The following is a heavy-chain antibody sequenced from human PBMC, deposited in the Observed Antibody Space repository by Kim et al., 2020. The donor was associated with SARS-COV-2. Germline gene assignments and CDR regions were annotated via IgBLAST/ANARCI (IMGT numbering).Heavy chain of an antibody. Sequence: SETLSLTCAVYGGSFSGYYWSWIRQPPGKGLEWIGEINHSGSTNYNPSLKSRVTISVDTSKNQFSLKLSSVTAADTAVYYCASAIGYSSTLRHAGLFDYWGQGTLVTVSS. J-gene: IGHJ4*02. CDR1: GGSFSGYY. CDR3: ASAIGYSSTLRHAGLFDY. V-gene: IGHV4-34*01. CDR2: INHSGST. D-gene: IGHD6-13*01.